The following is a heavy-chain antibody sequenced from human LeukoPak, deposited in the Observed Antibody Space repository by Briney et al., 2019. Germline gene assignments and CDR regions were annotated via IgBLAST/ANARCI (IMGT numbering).Heavy chain of an antibody. V-gene: IGHV3-23*01. D-gene: IGHD4/OR15-4a*01. CDR1: GFTFSSYA. Sequence: PGGSLRLSCAASGFTFSSYAMSWVRQAPGKGLEWVSTISGSGDYTYYADSVKGRFTISRDNPKNTLYLQMNSLRAEDTAVYYCARRAGAYSHPYDYWGQGTLVTVSS. J-gene: IGHJ4*02. CDR3: ARRAGAYSHPYDY. CDR2: ISGSGDYT.